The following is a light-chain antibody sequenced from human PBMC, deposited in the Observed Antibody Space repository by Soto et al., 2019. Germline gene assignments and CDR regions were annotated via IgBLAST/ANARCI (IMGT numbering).Light chain of an antibody. CDR1: SSDVGGYDY. CDR3: CSYAGSFIYV. V-gene: IGLV2-11*01. CDR2: DVS. J-gene: IGLJ1*01. Sequence: LSQPRSVSGSPGQSVTISCTGTSSDVGGYDYVSWYQQHPGKAPKLMIYDVSKRPSGVPDRFSGSKSGNTASLTISGLQADDEADYYCCSYAGSFIYVFATGTKVTLL.